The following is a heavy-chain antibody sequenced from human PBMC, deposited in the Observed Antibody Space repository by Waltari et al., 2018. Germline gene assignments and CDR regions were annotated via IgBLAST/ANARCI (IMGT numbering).Heavy chain of an antibody. Sequence: QVQLVQSGAEVKKPGSSVKVSCKASGGTFSSYAISWVRQAPGQGLEWMGGIIPIFGTTNYAQKFQGRVTMTTDTSTSTAYMELRSLRSDDTAVYYCARSVGATGGPFDYWGQGTLVTVSS. J-gene: IGHJ4*02. CDR3: ARSVGATGGPFDY. V-gene: IGHV1-69*05. CDR1: GGTFSSYA. D-gene: IGHD1-26*01. CDR2: IIPIFGTT.